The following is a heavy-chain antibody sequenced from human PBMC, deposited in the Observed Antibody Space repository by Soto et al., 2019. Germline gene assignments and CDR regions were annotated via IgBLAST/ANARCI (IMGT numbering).Heavy chain of an antibody. Sequence: QLQLQESGPGLVKPSETLSLTCTVSGGSISSGSYYWGWIRQPPGKGLECIGSIYYSGGTYYNPSLKSRVTISVDTSKNQCSRKLSSVTAADTAVYYCARRRSYGAMIDYWGQGTLVTGSS. CDR3: ARRRSYGAMIDY. CDR1: GGSISSGSYY. V-gene: IGHV4-39*01. D-gene: IGHD4-17*01. CDR2: IYYSGGT. J-gene: IGHJ4*02.